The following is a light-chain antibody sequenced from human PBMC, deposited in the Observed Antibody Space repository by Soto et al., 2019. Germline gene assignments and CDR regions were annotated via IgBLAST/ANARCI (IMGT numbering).Light chain of an antibody. Sequence: EIVLTQSPGTLSLSPGERATLSCRASQSVSSSYLAWYQQKPGQAPRLLIYGASSRATGIPDRFSGSGSGTDFTLTINRLDPEDSAVYYCQQYRSLITFGQGTRLEIK. CDR1: QSVSSSY. J-gene: IGKJ5*01. CDR2: GAS. CDR3: QQYRSLIT. V-gene: IGKV3-20*01.